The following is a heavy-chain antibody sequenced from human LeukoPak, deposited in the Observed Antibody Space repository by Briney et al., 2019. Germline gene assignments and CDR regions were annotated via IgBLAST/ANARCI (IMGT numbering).Heavy chain of an antibody. CDR3: AGIGVVIPNYYYYYMDV. D-gene: IGHD3-3*01. CDR2: ISSSSTI. Sequence: GSLRLSCAASGFTFSSYSMNWVRQAPGKGLEWVSYISSSSTIYYADSVKGRFTISRDNAKNSLYLQMNSLRAEDTAVYYCAGIGVVIPNYYYYYMDVWGKGTTVTVSS. V-gene: IGHV3-48*01. CDR1: GFTFSSYS. J-gene: IGHJ6*03.